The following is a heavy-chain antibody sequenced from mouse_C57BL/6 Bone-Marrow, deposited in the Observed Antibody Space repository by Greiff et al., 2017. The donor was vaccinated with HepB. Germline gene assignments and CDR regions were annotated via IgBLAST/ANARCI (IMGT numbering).Heavy chain of an antibody. D-gene: IGHD1-1*01. CDR3: ARKVGGPMDY. CDR2: IYPRSGNT. V-gene: IGHV1-81*01. CDR1: GYTFTSYG. Sequence: QVQLQQSGAELARPGASVKLSCKASGYTFTSYGISWVKQRTGQGLEWIGEIYPRSGNTYYNEKFKGKAALTADKSSSTAYMELRSLTSEDSAVYFCARKVGGPMDYWGQGTSVTVSS. J-gene: IGHJ4*01.